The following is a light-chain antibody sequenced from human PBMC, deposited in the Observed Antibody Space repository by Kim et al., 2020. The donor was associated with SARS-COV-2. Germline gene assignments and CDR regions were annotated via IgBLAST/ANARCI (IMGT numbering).Light chain of an antibody. CDR1: NIGSKS. J-gene: IGLJ1*01. CDR2: YDS. CDR3: QVWDNNSNHRV. V-gene: IGLV3-21*04. Sequence: PGKTARITCGGNNIGSKSVHWYQQKSGQAPVLVISYDSDRPSGIPERFSGSNSGNTATLTISRVEAGDEADYYCQVWDNNSNHRVFGTGTKVTVL.